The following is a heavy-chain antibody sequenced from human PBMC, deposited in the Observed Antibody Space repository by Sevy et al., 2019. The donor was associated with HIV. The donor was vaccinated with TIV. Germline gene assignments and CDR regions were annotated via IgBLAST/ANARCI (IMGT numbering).Heavy chain of an antibody. Sequence: GGSLRLSCTASGLTVSSSYMTWARQAPGKGLEWVSVIYTGGGTYYTASVKGRFSISRDNFKNPLFLQMNSLRAEDTAVYFCAGQGRGVAAMGGVGADAFDIWGQGTMVTVSS. CDR2: IYTGGGT. CDR1: GLTVSSSY. V-gene: IGHV3-53*01. CDR3: AGQGRGVAAMGGVGADAFDI. J-gene: IGHJ3*02. D-gene: IGHD2-2*01.